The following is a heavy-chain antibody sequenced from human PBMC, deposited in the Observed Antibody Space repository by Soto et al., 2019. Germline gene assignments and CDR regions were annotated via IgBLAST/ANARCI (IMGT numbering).Heavy chain of an antibody. CDR3: ARAFMTTAPLSRNDY. J-gene: IGHJ4*02. D-gene: IGHD4-17*01. CDR2: ISSSSSTI. V-gene: IGHV3-48*02. Sequence: GGSLRLSCAASGFTFSSYSMNWVRQAPGKGLEWVSYISSSSSTIYYADSVKGRFTISRDNAKNSLYLQMNSLRDEDTAVYYCARAFMTTAPLSRNDYWGQGTLVTVSS. CDR1: GFTFSSYS.